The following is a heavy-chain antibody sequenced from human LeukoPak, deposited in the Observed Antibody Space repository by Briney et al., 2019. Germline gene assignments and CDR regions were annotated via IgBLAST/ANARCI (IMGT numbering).Heavy chain of an antibody. V-gene: IGHV2-5*01. Sequence: TLSLTCTVSGASVNTDYWSWIRQPPGKALEWLALIYWMDDKLYSPSLKSRLTITKDTSKNQVVLTMTNIDPGDTPTYYFAHKPPPIHWSFAFWGQGTLVTVSS. CDR2: IYWMDDK. D-gene: IGHD1-1*01. J-gene: IGHJ4*02. CDR3: AHKPPPIHWSFAF. CDR1: GASVNTDYW.